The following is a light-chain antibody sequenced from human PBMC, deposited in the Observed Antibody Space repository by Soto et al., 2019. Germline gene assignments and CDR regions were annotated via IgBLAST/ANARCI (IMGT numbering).Light chain of an antibody. J-gene: IGKJ1*01. CDR1: QTVSSW. CDR3: QHCSSHSDA. CDR2: DAS. Sequence: EIEMTQPPCTLSLSVGDRVTISCRASQTVSSWLAWYQQKPGQAPKLLIYDASTWTTGIPSRFSGSGSGTEYPLTSSLVHPDYFANYYYQHCSSHSDAFGQGTKVDI. V-gene: IGKV1-5*01.